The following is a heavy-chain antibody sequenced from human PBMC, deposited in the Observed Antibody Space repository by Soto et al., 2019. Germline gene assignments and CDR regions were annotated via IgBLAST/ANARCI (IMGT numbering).Heavy chain of an antibody. V-gene: IGHV4-4*07. CDR3: ARGGQDFWSGSFVY. CDR1: PSSISTSF. Sequence: PSETLSLTCTVSPSSISTSFCNWIRQPAGKGLEWIGRIDNSGNTNYNPSLKSRVTMSADTYRNQLSLKLNSVTAADPAVYYCARGGQDFWSGSFVYLCQGALVTASS. J-gene: IGHJ4*02. CDR2: IDNSGNT. D-gene: IGHD3-3*01.